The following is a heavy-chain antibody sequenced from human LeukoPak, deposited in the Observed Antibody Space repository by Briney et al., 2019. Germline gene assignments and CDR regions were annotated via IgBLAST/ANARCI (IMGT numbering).Heavy chain of an antibody. V-gene: IGHV4-38-2*02. Sequence: SETLSLTCTVSGYSISSGYYWGWLRQPPGRGLEWIGTIYHSGSTYYNPSLRSRVIVSVDTSKNHFSLKMSSVTAADTAVYYCARDLASCAGDCYSDGFDYWGQGALVTVSS. CDR3: ARDLASCAGDCYSDGFDY. CDR2: IYHSGST. J-gene: IGHJ4*02. D-gene: IGHD2-21*02. CDR1: GYSISSGYY.